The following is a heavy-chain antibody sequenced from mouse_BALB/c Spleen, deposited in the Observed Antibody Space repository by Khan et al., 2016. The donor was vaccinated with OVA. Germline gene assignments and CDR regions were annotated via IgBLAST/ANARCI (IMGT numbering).Heavy chain of an antibody. D-gene: IGHD1-1*01. CDR2: FLPGSGNA. J-gene: IGHJ2*01. Sequence: QVQLKQSGAELMKPGASVKISCKATGYTLSNYWIEWVKQRPGHGLEWIGEFLPGSGNANYNERFKGKATFASDASSNTAYMQLSSLTSEDSAVYFCARVKYGSGDYFDSWGQGTILTASS. CDR3: ARVKYGSGDYFDS. CDR1: GYTLSNYW. V-gene: IGHV1-9*01.